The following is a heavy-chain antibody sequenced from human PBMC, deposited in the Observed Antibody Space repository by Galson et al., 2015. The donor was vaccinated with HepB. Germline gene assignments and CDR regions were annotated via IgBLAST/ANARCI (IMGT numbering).Heavy chain of an antibody. Sequence: ETLSLTCTVSGGSISSSSYYWGWIRQPPGKGLEWIGSIYYSGSTYYNPSLKSRVTISVDTSKNQFSLKLSSVTAADTAVYYCARHSNWFDPWGQGTMVTVSS. CDR1: GGSISSSSYY. CDR3: ARHSNWFDP. J-gene: IGHJ5*01. V-gene: IGHV4-39*01. CDR2: IYYSGST.